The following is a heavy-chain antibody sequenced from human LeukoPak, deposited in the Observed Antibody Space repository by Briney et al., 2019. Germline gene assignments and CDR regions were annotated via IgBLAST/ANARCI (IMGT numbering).Heavy chain of an antibody. CDR1: GFTFSRHW. V-gene: IGHV3-21*01. CDR3: ARGEGGNYGFDY. CDR2: ISSSSHI. J-gene: IGHJ4*02. Sequence: GGSLRLSCAASGFTFSRHWMNWVRQAPGKGLEWVSAISSSSHIYYADSVKGRFTISRDNAKNSLYLQMSSLGAEDTAVYYCARGEGGNYGFDYWGQGTLVTVSS. D-gene: IGHD3-10*01.